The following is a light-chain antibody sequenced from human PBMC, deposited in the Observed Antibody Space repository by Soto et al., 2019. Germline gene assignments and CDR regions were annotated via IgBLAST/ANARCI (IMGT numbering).Light chain of an antibody. CDR2: EDN. V-gene: IGLV6-57*03. CDR1: SGSIASNY. J-gene: IGLJ3*02. Sequence: NFMLTQPHSVSESPGKTVTISCTRSSGSIASNYVQWYQQRPGSAPTTVIYEDNQRPSGVPDRFSGSIDSSSNSASLTISGLKTEDEADYYCQSYDSSINWVFGGGTKLT. CDR3: QSYDSSINWV.